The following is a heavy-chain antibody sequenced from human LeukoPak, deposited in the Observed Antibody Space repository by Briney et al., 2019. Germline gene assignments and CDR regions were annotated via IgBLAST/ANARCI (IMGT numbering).Heavy chain of an antibody. V-gene: IGHV3-74*01. CDR2: IKSDGSST. CDR3: ARDRGYSVDY. J-gene: IGHJ4*02. Sequence: GGPLRLSCAASGFTFSSYWMHWVRQAPGKGLVWVSLIKSDGSSTSYADSVKGRFTISRDNAKNTVYLQMNSLRAEDTAVYYCARDRGYSVDYWGQGTLVTVSS. CDR1: GFTFSSYW. D-gene: IGHD2-15*01.